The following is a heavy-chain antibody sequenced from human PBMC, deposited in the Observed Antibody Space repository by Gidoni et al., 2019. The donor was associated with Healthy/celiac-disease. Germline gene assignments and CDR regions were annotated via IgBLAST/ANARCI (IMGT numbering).Heavy chain of an antibody. Sequence: EVQLLESGGGLVQPGGSLRLSCAAAGFTFSSYAMSWVRQAPGKGLEWVSVISGSGGSTYYADSVKGRFTISRDNSKNTLYLQMNSLRAEDTAVYYCDRTGTWTYWGQGTLVTVSS. V-gene: IGHV3-23*01. CDR3: DRTGTWTY. CDR1: GFTFSSYA. J-gene: IGHJ4*02. CDR2: ISGSGGST. D-gene: IGHD1-7*01.